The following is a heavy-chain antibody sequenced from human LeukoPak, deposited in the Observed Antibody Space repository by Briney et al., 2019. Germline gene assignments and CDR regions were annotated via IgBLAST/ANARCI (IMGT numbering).Heavy chain of an antibody. CDR2: ISGSGAKA. Sequence: GGSLRLACAAPKFTFSTSALSWVRQAPGRGLEWVSGISGSGAKAYYSDSVKGRFTISRDNSKNTLYLQMNSLRAEDTAVYYCAKAGGYSYGSWYYFDYWGQGTLVAVSS. V-gene: IGHV3-23*01. CDR3: AKAGGYSYGSWYYFDY. J-gene: IGHJ4*02. D-gene: IGHD5-18*01. CDR1: KFTFSTSA.